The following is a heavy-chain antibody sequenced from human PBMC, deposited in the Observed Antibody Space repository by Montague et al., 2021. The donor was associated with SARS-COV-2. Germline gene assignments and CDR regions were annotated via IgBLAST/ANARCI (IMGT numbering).Heavy chain of an antibody. Sequence: SETLSLTRTVSGGSIGSSSYYWAWIRQPPGKGLEWIGSIYYRGSTYYNPSLKSRVFISVDTSKNQLSLTLTSVTAADTAVYYCATQEDPSGWIPGPFDFWGQGTLLSVSP. V-gene: IGHV4-39*01. CDR1: GGSIGSSSYY. J-gene: IGHJ4*02. D-gene: IGHD6-19*01. CDR2: IYYRGST. CDR3: ATQEDPSGWIPGPFDF.